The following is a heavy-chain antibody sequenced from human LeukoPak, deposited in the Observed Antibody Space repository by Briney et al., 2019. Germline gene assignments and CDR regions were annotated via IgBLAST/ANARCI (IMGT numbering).Heavy chain of an antibody. CDR1: GGPISSGDYY. V-gene: IGHV4-30-4*02. CDR3: VRGGKRPVYEWHWFES. J-gene: IGHJ5*01. Sequence: PSETLSLTCTVSGGPISSGDYYWSWIRQPPGKGLEWIGYIYYSGSTYYNPSLKSRVTISVDTSKNQLSLKLTSMTAADTAVYYCVRGGKRPVYEWHWFESWGQGTLVTVSS. D-gene: IGHD1-14*01. CDR2: IYYSGST.